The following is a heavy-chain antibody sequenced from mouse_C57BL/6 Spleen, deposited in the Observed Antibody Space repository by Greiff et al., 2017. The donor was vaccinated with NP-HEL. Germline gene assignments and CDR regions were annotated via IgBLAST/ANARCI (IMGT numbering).Heavy chain of an antibody. J-gene: IGHJ4*01. D-gene: IGHD2-5*01. CDR1: GYTFTDYY. V-gene: IGHV1-26*01. CDR2: INPNNGGT. CDR3: AREEVYSNYEARYAMDY. Sequence: EVQLHQSGPELVKPGASVKISCKASGYTFTDYYMNWVKQSHGKSLEWIGDINPNNGGTSYNQKFKGKATLTVDKSSSTAYMELRSLTSEDSAVYYCAREEVYSNYEARYAMDYWGQGTSVTVSS.